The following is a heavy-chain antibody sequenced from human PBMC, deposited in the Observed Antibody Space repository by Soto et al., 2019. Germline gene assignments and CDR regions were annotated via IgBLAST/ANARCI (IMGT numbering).Heavy chain of an antibody. V-gene: IGHV4-31*03. J-gene: IGHJ6*03. Sequence: QVQLQESGPGLVKPSQTLSLTCTVSGGSISSGGYYWSWIRQHPGKGLEWIGYNYYSGSTYYNPSLKSRVTISVDTSKNQFSLKLSSVTAADTAVYYCARTSYYDFWSGYLPYYYYYMDVWGKGTTVTVSS. CDR3: ARTSYYDFWSGYLPYYYYYMDV. CDR2: NYYSGST. CDR1: GGSISSGGYY. D-gene: IGHD3-3*01.